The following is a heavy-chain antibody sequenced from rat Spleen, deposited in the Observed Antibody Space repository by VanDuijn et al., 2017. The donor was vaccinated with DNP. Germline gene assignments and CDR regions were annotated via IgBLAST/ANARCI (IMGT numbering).Heavy chain of an antibody. CDR3: ARHGRRVFDY. D-gene: IGHD1-11*01. CDR2: ISYFGDNT. Sequence: EVQLVESGGGLVQPGRSLKLSCAASGFTFSDYYLAWVRQAPTKGLELVASISYFGDNTYSGDSVKGRFTISRDNAKSTLYLQMNSLRSEDMATYYCARHGRRVFDYWGQGVMVTVSS. V-gene: IGHV5-22*01. CDR1: GFTFSDYY. J-gene: IGHJ2*01.